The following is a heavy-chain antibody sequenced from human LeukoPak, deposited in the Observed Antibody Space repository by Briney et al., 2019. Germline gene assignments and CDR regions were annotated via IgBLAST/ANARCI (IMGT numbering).Heavy chain of an antibody. CDR3: AKGSYYDSSGSFYFDY. CDR1: GFTFSSHA. J-gene: IGHJ4*02. D-gene: IGHD3-22*01. CDR2: ISGSGDNT. Sequence: GGSLRLSCAASGFTFSSHAMSWVRQAPGKGLEWVSGISGSGDNTYYADSVKGRFTISRDNSKSTLYVQVNSLGTEDTAAYYCAKGSYYDSSGSFYFDYWGQGTLVTVSS. V-gene: IGHV3-23*01.